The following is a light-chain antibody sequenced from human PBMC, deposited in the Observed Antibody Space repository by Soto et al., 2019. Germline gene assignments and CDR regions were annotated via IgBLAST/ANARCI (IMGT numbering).Light chain of an antibody. CDR1: SSDVGGYNY. CDR2: DVS. V-gene: IGLV2-14*01. CDR3: SSYTSSSLVV. Sequence: QSALTQPASVSGSPGQSITISCTGTSSDVGGYNYVSWYQQHPGKAPKLMIYDVSNRPSGVSNRFFGSKSGNTASLTISGLQAEDEADYYCSSYTSSSLVVFGGGTQLTVL. J-gene: IGLJ2*01.